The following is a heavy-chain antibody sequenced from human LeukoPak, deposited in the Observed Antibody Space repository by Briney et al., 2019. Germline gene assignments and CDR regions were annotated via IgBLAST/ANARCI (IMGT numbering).Heavy chain of an antibody. V-gene: IGHV1-18*04. Sequence: ASVKGSCKTSGYSFTNYGISWMRQAPGQGPELMGWISGENGNTNYAQKFQARFTMTTNTSTGVAYMELRSLRSDDTAVYYCARWGVHGTTTYCFDYWGQGSLVTVSS. CDR2: ISGENGNT. CDR1: GYSFTNYG. CDR3: ARWGVHGTTTYCFDY. J-gene: IGHJ4*02. D-gene: IGHD2/OR15-2a*01.